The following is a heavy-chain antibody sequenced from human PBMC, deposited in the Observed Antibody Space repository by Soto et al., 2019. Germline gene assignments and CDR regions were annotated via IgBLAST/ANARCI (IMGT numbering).Heavy chain of an antibody. J-gene: IGHJ6*02. CDR3: AMVDNCVTPTPQDV. D-gene: IGHD3-16*02. V-gene: IGHV1-18*01. CDR2: ISPYSGNT. CDR1: GYIFVNYG. Sequence: QVQLVQSGDEVRKPGSSVKVSCKAPGYIFVNYGISWVRQAPGQGLECMGWISPYSGNTHYASKVQVRRTMTTDTATSTASMDLGSLTSDATDVDYCAMVDNCVTPTPQDVWGQGTTVTVSS.